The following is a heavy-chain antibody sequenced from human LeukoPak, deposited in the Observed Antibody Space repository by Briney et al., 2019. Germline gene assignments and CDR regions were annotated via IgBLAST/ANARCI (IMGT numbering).Heavy chain of an antibody. CDR3: ARAPRDYGSGSYDFDY. CDR1: GGSISSSSYY. V-gene: IGHV4-39*01. Sequence: PSETLSLTCTVSGGSISSSSYYWGWIRQPPGKGLEWIGSIYYSGSTYYNPSLKSRVTISVDTSKNQFSLKLSSVTAADTAVYYCARAPRDYGSGSYDFDYWGQGTLVTVSS. D-gene: IGHD3-10*01. J-gene: IGHJ4*02. CDR2: IYYSGST.